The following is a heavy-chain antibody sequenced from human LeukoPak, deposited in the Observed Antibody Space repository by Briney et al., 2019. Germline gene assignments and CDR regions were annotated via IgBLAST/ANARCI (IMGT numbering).Heavy chain of an antibody. D-gene: IGHD3-3*01. CDR1: GYSFTSYW. Sequence: GESLKISCKGSGYSFTSYWIGWVRQMPRKGLEWMGIIYPDDSDTRYSPSFQGQVTISADKSISTAYLQWSSLKASDTAMYYCARSESLRFLDAFDYWGQGTLVTVSS. CDR2: IYPDDSDT. V-gene: IGHV5-51*01. CDR3: ARSESLRFLDAFDY. J-gene: IGHJ4*02.